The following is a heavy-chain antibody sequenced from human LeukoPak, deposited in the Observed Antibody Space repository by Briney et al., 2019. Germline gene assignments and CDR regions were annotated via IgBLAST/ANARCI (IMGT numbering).Heavy chain of an antibody. D-gene: IGHD3-22*01. V-gene: IGHV3-9*01. J-gene: IGHJ4*02. CDR2: ISWNSGSI. CDR3: AKGVYYYDSLSDY. CDR1: GFTFDDYA. Sequence: SGGSLRLSCAASGFTFDDYAMHWVRQAPGKGLEWVSGISWNSGSIGYADSVKGRFTISRDNAKNSLYLQMNSLRAEDTAVYYCAKGVYYYDSLSDYWGQGTLVTVSS.